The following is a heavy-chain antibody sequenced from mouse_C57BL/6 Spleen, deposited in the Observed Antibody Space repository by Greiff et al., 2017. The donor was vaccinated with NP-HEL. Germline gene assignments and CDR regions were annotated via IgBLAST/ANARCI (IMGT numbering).Heavy chain of an antibody. Sequence: VQLQQSGAELVRPGASVKLSCTASGFNIKDYYMHWVKQRPEQGLAWIGRIDPEDGDTEYAPKFQGKATMTAATSSNTAYLQLSSLTSEDTAVYYCTTWYGSSYGGFAYWGQGTLVTVSA. CDR3: TTWYGSSYGGFAY. D-gene: IGHD1-1*01. V-gene: IGHV14-1*01. J-gene: IGHJ3*01. CDR2: IDPEDGDT. CDR1: GFNIKDYY.